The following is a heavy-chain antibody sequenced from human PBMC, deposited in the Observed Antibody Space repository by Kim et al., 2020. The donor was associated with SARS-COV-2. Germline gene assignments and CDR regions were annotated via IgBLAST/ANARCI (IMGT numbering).Heavy chain of an antibody. V-gene: IGHV1-69*13. CDR3: ASTSGYYRRFDY. Sequence: SVKFSCKASGGTFSSYAISWVRQAPGQGLEWMGGIIPIFGTANYAQKFQGRVTITADESTSTAYLELSSLRSEDTAVYYCASTSGYYRRFDYWGQGTLVTVSS. CDR1: GGTFSSYA. D-gene: IGHD3-22*01. CDR2: IIPIFGTA. J-gene: IGHJ4*02.